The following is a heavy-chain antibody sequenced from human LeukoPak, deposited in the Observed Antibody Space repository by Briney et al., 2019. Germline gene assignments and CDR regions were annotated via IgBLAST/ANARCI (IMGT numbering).Heavy chain of an antibody. CDR1: GCIFTSYW. V-gene: IGHV5-51*01. D-gene: IGHD3-3*01. J-gene: IGHJ5*02. Sequence: ESLKISCQGSGCIFTSYWIGWARQVPGKGLEWMGIIYPCDSDTRYSPSFQCQVTISADKSISTAYLQWSSPKASDTAMYYCARLNVRALRLLEWLLTPTNWFDPWGQGTLVTVSS. CDR2: IYPCDSDT. CDR3: ARLNVRALRLLEWLLTPTNWFDP.